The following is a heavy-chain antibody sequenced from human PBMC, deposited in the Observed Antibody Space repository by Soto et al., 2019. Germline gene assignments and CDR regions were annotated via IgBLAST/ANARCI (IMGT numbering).Heavy chain of an antibody. CDR3: ARVGDYDFWSSYPTEVLYRRMDV. Sequence: ASVKVSCKASGYTFTGYYMHWVRQAPGQGLEWMGWINPNSGGTNYAQKFQGRVTMTRDTSISTAYMELSRLRSDDTAVYYCARVGDYDFWSSYPTEVLYRRMDVWGDGTTVTVSS. J-gene: IGHJ6*04. CDR2: INPNSGGT. D-gene: IGHD3-3*01. CDR1: GYTFTGYY. V-gene: IGHV1-2*02.